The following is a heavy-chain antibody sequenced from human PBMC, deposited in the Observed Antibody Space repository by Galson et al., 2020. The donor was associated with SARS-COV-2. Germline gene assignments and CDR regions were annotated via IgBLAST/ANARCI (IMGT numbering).Heavy chain of an antibody. Sequence: SETLSLTCAVYAGSFTGYFWSWNRQPPEKVLEWIGEANHSGSPNYNPSLKSRATITVDTSKNQSSLKLSSVTAADAAVYYCARGLDGTGRFNGWDYWGQGTLVTVSS. CDR1: AGSFTGYF. D-gene: IGHD2-8*02. CDR3: ARGLDGTGRFNGWDY. J-gene: IGHJ4*02. V-gene: IGHV4-34*01. CDR2: ANHSGSP.